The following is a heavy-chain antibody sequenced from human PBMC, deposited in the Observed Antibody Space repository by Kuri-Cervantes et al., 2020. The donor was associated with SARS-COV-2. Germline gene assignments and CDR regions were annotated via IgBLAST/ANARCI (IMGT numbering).Heavy chain of an antibody. Sequence: GGSLRLSCAASGFTFSSYAMHWVRQAPGKGLEWVAVISYDGSNKYYADSVKGRFTISRDNSKNTLYLQMNSLRAEDTAVYYCARVGTSFNDKNDYWGQGTLVTVSS. J-gene: IGHJ4*02. V-gene: IGHV3-30*04. CDR3: ARVGTSFNDKNDY. CDR2: ISYDGSNK. D-gene: IGHD2-2*01. CDR1: GFTFSSYA.